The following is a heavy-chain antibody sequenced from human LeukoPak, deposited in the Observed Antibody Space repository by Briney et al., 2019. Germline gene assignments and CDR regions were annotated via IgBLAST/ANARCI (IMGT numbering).Heavy chain of an antibody. V-gene: IGHV1-69*13. CDR3: ARDYYSNYRTRNYYYYYGMDV. CDR2: IIPIFGTA. CDR1: GGTFSSYA. J-gene: IGHJ6*02. Sequence: SVKVSCKASGGTFSSYAISWVRQAPGQGLEWMGGIIPIFGTANYAQKFQGKVTITADESTSTAYMELSSLRSEDTAVYYCARDYYSNYRTRNYYYYYGMDVWGQGTTVTVSS. D-gene: IGHD4-11*01.